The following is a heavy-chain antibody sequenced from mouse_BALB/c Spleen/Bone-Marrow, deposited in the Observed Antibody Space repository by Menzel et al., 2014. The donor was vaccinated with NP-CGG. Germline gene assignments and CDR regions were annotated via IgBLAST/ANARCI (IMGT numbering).Heavy chain of an antibody. V-gene: IGHV5-9-3*01. D-gene: IGHD4-1*01. CDR1: RFTFSNYA. CDR3: ARQENWALDY. CDR2: ISSGGSYT. J-gene: IGHJ2*01. Sequence: EVKVVESGGGLVKPGGSLKLSCAASRFTFSNYAMPWVRQTPEKRLEWVATISSGGSYTYYPDSVKGRFTISRDNAQHTLYLQMSSLRSEDTAMYFCARQENWALDYWGQGTTLTVSS.